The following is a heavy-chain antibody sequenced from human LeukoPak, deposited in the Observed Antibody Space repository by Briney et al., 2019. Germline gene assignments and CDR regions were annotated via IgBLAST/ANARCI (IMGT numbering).Heavy chain of an antibody. V-gene: IGHV3-11*01. CDR1: GFTFSDYY. D-gene: IGHD6-13*01. CDR2: ISSSGSTI. CDR3: ARDRGPVAAAGDWFDP. J-gene: IGHJ5*02. Sequence: GGSLRLSCAASGFTFSDYYMSWIRQAPGKGLEWVSYISSSGSTIYYADSVKGRFTISRDNAKNSLYLQMNSLRAEDTAVYYCARDRGPVAAAGDWFDPWGQGTLVTVSS.